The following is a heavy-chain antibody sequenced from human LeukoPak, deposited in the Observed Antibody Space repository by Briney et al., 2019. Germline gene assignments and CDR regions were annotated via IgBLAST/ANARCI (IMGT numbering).Heavy chain of an antibody. CDR3: ARADRLDGGPYLIGP. J-gene: IGHJ5*02. Sequence: ASVKVSCKTSGYSFTDYYMHWVRQAPGQGLAWMGWINPNSGGTNSAQKFQGRVTKTRDTSISTVYMEESWLTSDDTAIYYCARADRLDGGPYLIGPWGQGTLVTVSS. CDR2: INPNSGGT. V-gene: IGHV1-2*02. CDR1: GYSFTDYY. D-gene: IGHD2-21*01.